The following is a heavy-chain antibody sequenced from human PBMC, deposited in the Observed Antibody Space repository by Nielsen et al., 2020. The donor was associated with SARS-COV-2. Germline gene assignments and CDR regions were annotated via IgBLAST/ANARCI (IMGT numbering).Heavy chain of an antibody. D-gene: IGHD4-17*01. Sequence: SQTLSLTCAISGDSVSSSSAAWNWIRQSPSRGLEWLGRTYYRSKWYNDYAVPVKSRITINPDTSKNQFSLQLNSVTPEDTAVYYCARARGAYGDYYYYYYTDVWGKGTTVTVSS. CDR2: TYYRSKWYN. CDR3: ARARGAYGDYYYYYYTDV. V-gene: IGHV6-1*01. CDR1: GDSVSSSSAA. J-gene: IGHJ6*03.